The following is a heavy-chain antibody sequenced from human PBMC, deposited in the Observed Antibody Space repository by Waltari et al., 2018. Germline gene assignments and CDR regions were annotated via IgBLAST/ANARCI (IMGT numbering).Heavy chain of an antibody. Sequence: QVQLVQSGAEVKKPGASVKVSCKASGYTFTSYAMHWVRQAPGQRLEWMGWINAGNGNTKYSQKFQGRVTITRDTSASTAYMELSSLRSEDTAVYYCARSYCSGGSCNFDYWGQGTLVTVSS. CDR3: ARSYCSGGSCNFDY. V-gene: IGHV1-3*01. CDR1: GYTFTSYA. J-gene: IGHJ4*02. D-gene: IGHD2-15*01. CDR2: INAGNGNT.